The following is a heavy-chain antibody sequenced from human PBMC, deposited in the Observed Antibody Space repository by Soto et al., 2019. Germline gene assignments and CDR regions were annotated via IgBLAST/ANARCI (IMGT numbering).Heavy chain of an antibody. V-gene: IGHV1-69*13. CDR2: TTAILGTR. CDR1: GDTLSHYG. D-gene: IGHD5-18*01. J-gene: IGHJ4*02. CDR3: AAGDSSDTGDH. Sequence: ASVKVSCKASGDTLSHYGASWVRQVPGKGLEWMGGTTAILGTRDYAQKFQGRMTITSDESTTTSYMELNSLTSDDTAVYYCAAGDSSDTGDHWGQGTLVTVSS.